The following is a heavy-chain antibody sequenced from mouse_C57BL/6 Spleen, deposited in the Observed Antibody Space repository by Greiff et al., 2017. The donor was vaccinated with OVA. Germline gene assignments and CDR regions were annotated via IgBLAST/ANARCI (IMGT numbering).Heavy chain of an antibody. CDR2: IYPRDGST. CDR3: ARQFITTVVATFHWYFDV. D-gene: IGHD1-1*01. V-gene: IGHV1-85*01. CDR1: GYTFTSYD. J-gene: IGHJ1*03. Sequence: VNLVESGPELVKPGASVKLSCKASGYTFTSYDINWVKQRPGQGLEWIGWIYPRDGSTKYNEKFKGKATLTVDTSSSTAYMELHSLTSEDSAVYFCARQFITTVVATFHWYFDVWGTGTTVTVSS.